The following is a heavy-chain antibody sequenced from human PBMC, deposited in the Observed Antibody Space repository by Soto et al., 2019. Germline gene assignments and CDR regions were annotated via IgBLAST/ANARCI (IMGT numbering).Heavy chain of an antibody. CDR1: GGSISSYY. CDR2: IYYSGST. D-gene: IGHD3-10*01. J-gene: IGHJ6*02. Sequence: ASETLSLTCTVSGGSISSYYWSWIRQPPGEGLEWIGYIYYSGSTNYNPSLKSRVTISVDTSKNQFSLKLSSVTAADTAVYYCARGNYYGSGSYPGLYYYYGMDVWGQGTTVTVSS. V-gene: IGHV4-59*01. CDR3: ARGNYYGSGSYPGLYYYYGMDV.